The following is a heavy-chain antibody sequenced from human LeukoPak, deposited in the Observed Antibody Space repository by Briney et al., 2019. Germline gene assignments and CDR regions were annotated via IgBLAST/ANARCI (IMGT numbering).Heavy chain of an antibody. CDR3: ARVDTAMGSLDY. Sequence: PGGSLRLSCAASGXTFRSYWMHWVRQAPGKGLVWVSRINSDGSSANYADSVKGRFTISRDNAKNTLYLQMNSLRAEDTAVYYCARVDTAMGSLDYWGQGILVTVSS. CDR2: INSDGSSA. D-gene: IGHD5-18*01. CDR1: GXTFRSYW. J-gene: IGHJ4*02. V-gene: IGHV3-74*01.